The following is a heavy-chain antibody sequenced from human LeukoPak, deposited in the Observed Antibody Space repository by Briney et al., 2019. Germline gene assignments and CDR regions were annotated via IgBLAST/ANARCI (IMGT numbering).Heavy chain of an antibody. CDR1: GYSFTSYW. CDR3: AREDYYGSGSSYYFDY. CDR2: IDPSDSYT. V-gene: IGHV5-10-1*01. D-gene: IGHD3-10*01. Sequence: GESLKISCNGSGYSFTSYWISWVRQMPGKGLEWMGRIDPSDSYTNYSPSFQGHVTISADKSISTAYLQWSSLKASDTAMYYCAREDYYGSGSSYYFDYWGQGTLVTVSS. J-gene: IGHJ4*02.